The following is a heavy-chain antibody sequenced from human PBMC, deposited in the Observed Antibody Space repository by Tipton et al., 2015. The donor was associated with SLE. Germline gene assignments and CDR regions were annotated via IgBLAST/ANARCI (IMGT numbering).Heavy chain of an antibody. CDR2: ISGSGSRT. CDR3: AHRGRYSGYEYYFDY. V-gene: IGHV3-23*01. CDR1: GFTFSIYS. J-gene: IGHJ4*02. D-gene: IGHD5-12*01. Sequence: SLRLSCAASGFTFSIYSMHWVRQAPGKGLEWVSGISGSGSRTYYADPVNGRFTISRDNSKNTLYLQMNSLRAEDTALYYCAHRGRYSGYEYYFDYWGQGTLVTVSS.